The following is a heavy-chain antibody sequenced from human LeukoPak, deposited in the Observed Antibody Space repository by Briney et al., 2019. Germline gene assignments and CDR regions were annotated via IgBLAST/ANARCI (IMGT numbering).Heavy chain of an antibody. D-gene: IGHD3-10*02. V-gene: IGHV1-2*02. Sequence: GASVKVSCKASGYTFTDYYMHWVRQAPGQGLEWMGWINPNSGGSKYAQRFQGRVTMTRDTSTTTVYMGLSSLRSEDTAVYYCARELFGELFLFDYWGQGTLVTVSS. CDR3: ARELFGELFLFDY. CDR2: INPNSGGS. J-gene: IGHJ4*02. CDR1: GYTFTDYY.